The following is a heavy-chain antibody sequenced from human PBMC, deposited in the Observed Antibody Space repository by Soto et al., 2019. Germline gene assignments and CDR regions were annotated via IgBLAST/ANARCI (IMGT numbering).Heavy chain of an antibody. D-gene: IGHD6-13*01. J-gene: IGHJ6*03. CDR2: VYYSGST. V-gene: IGHV4-39*07. Sequence: PSETLSLTCTVSGGSVSSSSYYWGWVRQPPGKGLEWIGSVYYSGSTYYNPSLKSRVTISVDTSKNQFSLKLSSVTAADTAVYYCARAPAPIIAAAGPPDYMDVWGKGTTVTVSS. CDR1: GGSVSSSSYY. CDR3: ARAPAPIIAAAGPPDYMDV.